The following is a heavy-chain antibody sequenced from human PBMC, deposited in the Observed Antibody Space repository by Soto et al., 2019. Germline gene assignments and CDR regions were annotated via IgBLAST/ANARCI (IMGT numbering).Heavy chain of an antibody. J-gene: IGHJ6*02. CDR1: GFTFSSYW. CDR2: IKQDGSEK. V-gene: IGHV3-7*04. Sequence: GGSLRLSCAASGFTFSSYWMSWVRQAPGKGLEWVANIKQDGSEKYYVDSVKGRFTISRDNAKNTLYLQMNSLRAEDTAVYYCARNSGGLPPPDYYYGMDVWGQGTTVTVSS. D-gene: IGHD1-26*01. CDR3: ARNSGGLPPPDYYYGMDV.